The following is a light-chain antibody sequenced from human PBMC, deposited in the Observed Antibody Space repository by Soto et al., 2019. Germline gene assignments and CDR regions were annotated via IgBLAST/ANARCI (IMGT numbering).Light chain of an antibody. CDR1: QSIGSW. Sequence: DIQMTPSPSTLSASVGDTVTITCRASQSIGSWLAWYQQKPGKAPKLLIYAASSLQDGVSPRFSGSGYGTDFTLTISSLQRDDFAIYYCQQYNPYSRTFGQGTKVDI. V-gene: IGKV1-5*01. CDR3: QQYNPYSRT. CDR2: AAS. J-gene: IGKJ1*01.